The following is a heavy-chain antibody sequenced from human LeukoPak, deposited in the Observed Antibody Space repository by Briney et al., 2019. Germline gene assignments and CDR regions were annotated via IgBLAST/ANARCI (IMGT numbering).Heavy chain of an antibody. V-gene: IGHV3-23*01. CDR1: GFTFSSYW. J-gene: IGHJ6*03. D-gene: IGHD1-26*01. CDR2: ISGSGDRT. Sequence: PGGSLRLSCAASGFTFSSYWMSWVRQAPGKGLEWVSAISGSGDRTYYADSVKGRFTISRDNAKNSLSLQMNSLRAEDTAVYYCARDPYNGSYGDDYYYYMDVWGKGTTVTISS. CDR3: ARDPYNGSYGDDYYYYMDV.